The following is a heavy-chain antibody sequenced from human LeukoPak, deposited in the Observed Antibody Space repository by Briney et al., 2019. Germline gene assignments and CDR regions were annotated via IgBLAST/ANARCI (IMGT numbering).Heavy chain of an antibody. V-gene: IGHV3-21*01. Sequence: GGSLRLSCAASGFSFSTYAISWVRQAPGKGLEWVSSISSSSSYIYYADSVKGRFTISRDNAKNSLYLQMNSLRAEDTAVYYCARDIVGATGWGYYYYYYGMDVWGQGTTVTVSS. J-gene: IGHJ6*02. CDR1: GFSFSTYA. CDR2: ISSSSSYI. D-gene: IGHD1-26*01. CDR3: ARDIVGATGWGYYYYYYGMDV.